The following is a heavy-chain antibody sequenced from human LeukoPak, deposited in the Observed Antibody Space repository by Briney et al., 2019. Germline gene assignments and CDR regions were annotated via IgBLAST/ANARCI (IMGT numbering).Heavy chain of an antibody. J-gene: IGHJ5*02. D-gene: IGHD3-10*01. CDR3: ARDRGRAPFDP. CDR1: GYTFTNYG. Sequence: ASVKVSCKASGYTFTNYGFSGVRRAPGQGLEWMGWISANNGNTNYAQKLQGRVTMTTDTSTSTAYMELRSLRSDDTAVYYCARDRGRAPFDPWGQGTLVTVSS. CDR2: ISANNGNT. V-gene: IGHV1-18*01.